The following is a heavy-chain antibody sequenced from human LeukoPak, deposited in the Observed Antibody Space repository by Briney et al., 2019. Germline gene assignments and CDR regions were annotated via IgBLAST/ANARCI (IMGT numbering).Heavy chain of an antibody. V-gene: IGHV1-2*02. J-gene: IGHJ3*02. CDR2: INPNSGGT. D-gene: IGHD2-21*02. CDR3: ASRPSEHIVVVTAAFDI. CDR1: GYTFTGYY. Sequence: ASVKVSFTASGYTFTGYYMHWVRQPPGQGLEWKGWINPNSGGTNYAQKFQGRVTMTRDTSISTAYMELSRLRSDDTAVYYCASRPSEHIVVVTAAFDIWGQGTMVTVSS.